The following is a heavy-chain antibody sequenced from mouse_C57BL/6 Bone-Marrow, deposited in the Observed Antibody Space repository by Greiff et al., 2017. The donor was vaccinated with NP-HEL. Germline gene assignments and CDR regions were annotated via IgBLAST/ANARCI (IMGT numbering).Heavy chain of an antibody. J-gene: IGHJ1*03. V-gene: IGHV5-15*01. CDR2: ISNLAYSI. CDR1: GFTFSDYG. CDR3: ARQRFPEGYFDV. Sequence: EVKLMESGGGLVQPGGSLKLSCAASGFTFSDYGMAWVRQAPRKGPEWVAFISNLAYSIYYADTVTGRFTISSENAKNTLYLEMSSLRSEDTAMYYCARQRFPEGYFDVWGTGTTVTVSS.